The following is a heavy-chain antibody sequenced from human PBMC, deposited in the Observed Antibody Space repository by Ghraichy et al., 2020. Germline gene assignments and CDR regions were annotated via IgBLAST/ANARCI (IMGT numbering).Heavy chain of an antibody. CDR2: IYWNDDK. Sequence: SGPTLVKPTQTLTLTCTFSGFSLSTSGVGVGWIRQPPGKALEWLALIYWNDDKRNSPSLKSRLTITKDTSKNQVVLTMTNMDPVDTATYYCAHRLGSGLVDPWGQGTLVTVSS. CDR3: AHRLGSGLVDP. D-gene: IGHD6-19*01. V-gene: IGHV2-5*01. J-gene: IGHJ5*02. CDR1: GFSLSTSGVG.